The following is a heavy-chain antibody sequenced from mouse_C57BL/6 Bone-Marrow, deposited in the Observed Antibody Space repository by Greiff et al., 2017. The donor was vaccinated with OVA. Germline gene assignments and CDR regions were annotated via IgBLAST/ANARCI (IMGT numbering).Heavy chain of an antibody. CDR2: IDTSDSYT. D-gene: IGHD2-3*01. V-gene: IGHV1-50*01. CDR1: GYTFTSYW. CDR3: AIDGFYYSSFDF. J-gene: IGHJ4*01. Sequence: QVQLQQPGAELVKPGASVKLSCKASGYTFTSYWMQWVKQRPGQGLEWIGEIDTSDSYTNYNQKFKGKATLTVDTSSSTAYMHLSSLPSEDSAFYYCAIDGFYYSSFDFWGQGTSVTVSS.